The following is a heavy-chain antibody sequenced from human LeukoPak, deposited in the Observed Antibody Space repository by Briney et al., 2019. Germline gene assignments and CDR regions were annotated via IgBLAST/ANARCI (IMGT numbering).Heavy chain of an antibody. Sequence: SETLSLTCAVYGGSFSGYYWSWIRQPPGKGLEWIGEINHSGSTNYNPSLKSRVTISVDTSKNQFSLKLSSVTAADTAVYYCARLLVYGSGGEAFDYWGQGTLVTVSS. D-gene: IGHD3-10*01. J-gene: IGHJ4*02. CDR3: ARLLVYGSGGEAFDY. V-gene: IGHV4-34*01. CDR1: GGSFSGYY. CDR2: INHSGST.